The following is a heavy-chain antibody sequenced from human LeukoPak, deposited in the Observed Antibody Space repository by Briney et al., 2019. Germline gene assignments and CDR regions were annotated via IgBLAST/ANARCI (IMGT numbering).Heavy chain of an antibody. Sequence: GGSLRLSCAASGFTFSSYSMNWVRQAPGKGLEWVSSIYSAGTPYYTESVKGRFTVSRDNSKNTLYLQMNALRAEDTAIYYCARGNHGDYGSWFDPWGPGTLVTVSS. CDR3: ARGNHGDYGSWFDP. J-gene: IGHJ5*02. V-gene: IGHV3-53*01. CDR1: GFTFSSYS. CDR2: IYSAGTP. D-gene: IGHD4-17*01.